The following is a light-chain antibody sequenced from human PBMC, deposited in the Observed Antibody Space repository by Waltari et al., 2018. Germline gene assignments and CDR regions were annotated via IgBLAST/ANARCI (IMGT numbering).Light chain of an antibody. V-gene: IGKV1-16*02. CDR3: QQYNSWPPS. J-gene: IGKJ2*03. Sequence: IQMTQSPSSLSASVGDRVRISCRASQGVYTDLPWFQQKPGNAPKSLIYGASILQSGVPSKFSGSGSGTDFTLTISSLQPGDSATYYCQQYNSWPPSFGQGTHLEIK. CDR2: GAS. CDR1: QGVYTD.